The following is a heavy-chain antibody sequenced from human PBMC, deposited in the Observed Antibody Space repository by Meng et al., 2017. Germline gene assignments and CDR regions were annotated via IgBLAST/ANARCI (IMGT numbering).Heavy chain of an antibody. Sequence: QVLHQRGGAGLLRPWVTWSPPLAAYGGSFIGYYGSWIRQPPGKGLEWIGEINHSGSTNYNPSLKSRVTISVDTSKNQFSLKLSSVTAADTAVYYCAGITMSRAGNYWGQGTLVTVSS. CDR3: AGITMSRAGNY. V-gene: IGHV4-34*01. D-gene: IGHD3-22*01. CDR2: INHSGST. CDR1: GGSFIGYY. J-gene: IGHJ4*02.